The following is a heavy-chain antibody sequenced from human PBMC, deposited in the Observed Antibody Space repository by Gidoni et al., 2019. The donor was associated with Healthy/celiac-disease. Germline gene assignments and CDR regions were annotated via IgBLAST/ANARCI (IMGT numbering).Heavy chain of an antibody. CDR3: ARRERAARRGDFQH. CDR1: GGSFSGYY. J-gene: IGHJ1*01. D-gene: IGHD6-6*01. V-gene: IGHV4-34*01. Sequence: QVQLQQWGAGLLKPSETLSLTCAVYGGSFSGYYWSWIRQPPGKGLEWIGEINHSGSTNYNPSLKSRVTISVDTSKNQFSLKLSSVTAADTAVYYCARRERAARRGDFQHWGQGTLVTVSS. CDR2: INHSGST.